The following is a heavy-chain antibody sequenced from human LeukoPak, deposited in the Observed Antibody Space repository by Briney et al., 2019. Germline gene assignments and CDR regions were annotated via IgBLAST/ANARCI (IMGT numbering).Heavy chain of an antibody. CDR3: ARRILNCSSTSCYWDFDY. Sequence: SETLSLTCTVSGGSISSSSYYWGWIRQPPGKGLEWIGSFYYSGSTYYNPSLKSRVTISVDTSKNQFSLKLSSVTAADTAVYYCARRILNCSSTSCYWDFDYWGQGTLVTVSS. CDR2: FYYSGST. CDR1: GGSISSSSYY. V-gene: IGHV4-39*01. D-gene: IGHD2-2*01. J-gene: IGHJ4*02.